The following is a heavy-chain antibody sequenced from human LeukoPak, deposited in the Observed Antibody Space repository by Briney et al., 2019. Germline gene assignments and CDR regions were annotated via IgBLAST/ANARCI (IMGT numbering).Heavy chain of an antibody. CDR3: ARVRDDGGSQTPGYVDY. CDR1: GYTFTSYY. J-gene: IGHJ4*02. CDR2: INPSGGST. Sequence: GASVKVSCKASGYTFTSYYMHWVRQAPGQGLEWMGIINPSGGSTSYAQKFQGRVTMTRDMSTSTVYMELSSLRSEDTAVYYCARVRDDGGSQTPGYVDYWGQGTLVTVSS. D-gene: IGHD4-23*01. V-gene: IGHV1-46*01.